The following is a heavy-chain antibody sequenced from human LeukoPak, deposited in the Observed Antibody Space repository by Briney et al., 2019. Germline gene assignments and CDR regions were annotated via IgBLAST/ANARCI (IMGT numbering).Heavy chain of an antibody. J-gene: IGHJ6*03. Sequence: GGSLRLSCAASGFSFSVYWMHWVRQAPGKGPVWVSRIKTDGSITDYADFVKGRFTISRDNAKNSLYLQMNSLRAEDTAVYYCAREAYDYDTSGYYDNYYYHYMDVWGKGTTVTVSS. V-gene: IGHV3-74*01. CDR2: IKTDGSIT. CDR1: GFSFSVYW. D-gene: IGHD3-22*01. CDR3: AREAYDYDTSGYYDNYYYHYMDV.